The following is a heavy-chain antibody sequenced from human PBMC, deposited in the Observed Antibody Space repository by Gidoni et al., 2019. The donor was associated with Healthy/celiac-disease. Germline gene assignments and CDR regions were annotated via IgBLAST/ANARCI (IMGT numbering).Heavy chain of an antibody. CDR3: ARGRGTYYYDSSGSDI. V-gene: IGHV3-7*04. D-gene: IGHD3-22*01. CDR1: GFTFSSYW. J-gene: IGHJ3*02. CDR2: IKQDGSEK. Sequence: EVQLVESGGGLVQPGGSLRLSCAASGFTFSSYWMSWVRQAPGKGLEWVANIKQDGSEKYYVDYVKGRFTISRDNAKNSLYLQMNSLRAEDTAVYYCARGRGTYYYDSSGSDIWGQGTMVTVSS.